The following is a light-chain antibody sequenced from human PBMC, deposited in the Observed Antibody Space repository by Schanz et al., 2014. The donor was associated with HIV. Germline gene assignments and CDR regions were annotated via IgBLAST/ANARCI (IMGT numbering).Light chain of an antibody. CDR1: SSDVGGYNY. CDR3: SSSAGNNKLL. CDR2: EVN. Sequence: QSVLTQPPSASGSPGQSVTISCTGTSSDVGGYNYVSWYQQHPGKAPKRIIYEVNKRPSGVPDRFSGSKSGNTASLTVSGLQADDEADYYCSSSAGNNKLLFGGGTKVTVL. V-gene: IGLV2-8*01. J-gene: IGLJ2*01.